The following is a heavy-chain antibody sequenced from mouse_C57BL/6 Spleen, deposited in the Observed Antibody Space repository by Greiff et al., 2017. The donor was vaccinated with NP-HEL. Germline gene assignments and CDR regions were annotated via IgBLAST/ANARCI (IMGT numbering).Heavy chain of an antibody. J-gene: IGHJ4*01. CDR3: AREGLRRTVYYAMDY. V-gene: IGHV1-26*01. CDR1: GYTFTDYY. Sequence: EVQLQQSGPELVKPGASVKISCKASGYTFTDYYMNWVKQSHGKSLEWIGDINPNNGGTSYNQKFKGKATLTVDKYSSTADMELRSLTSEDSAVYYCAREGLRRTVYYAMDYWGQGTSVTVSS. CDR2: INPNNGGT. D-gene: IGHD2-4*01.